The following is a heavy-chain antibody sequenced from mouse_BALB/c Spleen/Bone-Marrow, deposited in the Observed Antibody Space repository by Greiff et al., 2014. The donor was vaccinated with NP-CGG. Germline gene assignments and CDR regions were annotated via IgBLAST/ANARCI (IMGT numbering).Heavy chain of an antibody. CDR2: INPYNDGT. CDR1: GYTFTSYV. V-gene: IGHV1-14*01. J-gene: IGHJ3*01. Sequence: VQLKESGPELVKPGASVKMSCKASGYTFTSYVMHWVKQKPGQGLEWIGYINPYNDGTKYNKKFKGKATLTSDKSSSTAYMELSSLTSEDSAVYYCARRQFITTAAWFAYWGQGTLVTVSA. D-gene: IGHD1-2*01. CDR3: ARRQFITTAAWFAY.